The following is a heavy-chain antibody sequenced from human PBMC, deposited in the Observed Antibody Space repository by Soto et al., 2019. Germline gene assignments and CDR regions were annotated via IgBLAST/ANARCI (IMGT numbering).Heavy chain of an antibody. V-gene: IGHV3-30*18. CDR3: AKDLERRGIDAFDI. Sequence: GGSLRLSCAASGFTFSSYGMHWVRQAPGKGLEWVAVISYDGSNKYYADSVKGRFTISRDNSKNTLYLQMNSLRAEDTAVYYCAKDLERRGIDAFDIWGQGTMVTVSS. D-gene: IGHD1-1*01. CDR2: ISYDGSNK. J-gene: IGHJ3*02. CDR1: GFTFSSYG.